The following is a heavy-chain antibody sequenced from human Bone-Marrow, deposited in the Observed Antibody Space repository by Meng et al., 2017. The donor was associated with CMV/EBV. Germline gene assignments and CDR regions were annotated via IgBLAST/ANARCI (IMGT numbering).Heavy chain of an antibody. V-gene: IGHV6-1*01. CDR2: TYYRSRWFN. CDR3: ARNPGTSQTWFDS. D-gene: IGHD1-7*01. J-gene: IGHJ5*01. CDR1: DSVSSHSAA. Sequence: DSVSSHSAAWNWLRQSPSRGLEWLGRTYYRSRWFNDFAVSVRSRVTINSDTSKNQFSLHLTSVTPEDTALYFCARNPGTSQTWFDSWGQGTLVTVSS.